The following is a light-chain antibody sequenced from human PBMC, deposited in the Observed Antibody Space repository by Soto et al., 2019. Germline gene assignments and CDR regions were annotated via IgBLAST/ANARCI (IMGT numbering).Light chain of an antibody. Sequence: DIQMTQSPSTLSASVGDRVTITCRASQSISSWLAWYQQKPGKAPKLLIYKASSLESGVPSRFSGSGSATEFTLTSRSLQPDDFATYYCQQSFTFGPGTKVDI. J-gene: IGKJ3*01. CDR3: QQSFT. CDR2: KAS. CDR1: QSISSW. V-gene: IGKV1-5*03.